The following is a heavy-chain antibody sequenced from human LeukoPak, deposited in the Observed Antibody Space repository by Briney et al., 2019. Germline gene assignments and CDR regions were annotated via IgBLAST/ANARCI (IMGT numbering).Heavy chain of an antibody. J-gene: IGHJ5*02. CDR2: MNPNSGNT. V-gene: IGHV1-8*01. Sequence: ASVKVSCKASGYAFTCYDINWVRQATGQGLEWMGWMNPNSGNTGYAQKFQGRVTMTRNTSISTAYMELSSLRSEDTAVYYCARGLRGAGKNWFDPWGQGTLVTVSS. CDR1: GYAFTCYD. D-gene: IGHD3-10*01. CDR3: ARGLRGAGKNWFDP.